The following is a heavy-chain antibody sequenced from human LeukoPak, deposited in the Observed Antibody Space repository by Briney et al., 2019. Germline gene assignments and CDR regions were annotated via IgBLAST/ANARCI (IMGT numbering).Heavy chain of an antibody. CDR1: GFTFSSYL. V-gene: IGHV3-7*01. Sequence: PGGSLRLSCAASGFTFSSYLMSWVRQAPGKGLEWVANIKQDGSEKYYVDSVKGRFTISRDNAKNSLYLQMNSLRAEDTAVYYCARDLTGYSGSYSDYWGQGTLVTVSS. J-gene: IGHJ4*02. CDR2: IKQDGSEK. D-gene: IGHD1-26*01. CDR3: ARDLTGYSGSYSDY.